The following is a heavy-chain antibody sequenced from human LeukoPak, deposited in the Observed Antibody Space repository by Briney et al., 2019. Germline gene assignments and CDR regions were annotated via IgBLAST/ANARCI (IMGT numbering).Heavy chain of an antibody. CDR1: GVSISSGGYY. CDR3: ARDSSSSISWFDP. J-gene: IGHJ5*02. D-gene: IGHD6-6*01. V-gene: IGHV4-31*03. CDR2: IYYSGST. Sequence: SQPLSLTCTVSGVSISSGGYYWSWIRQHPGKGLEWIGYIYYSGSTYYNPSLKSRVTISVDTSKNQFSLKLSSVTAADTAVYYCARDSSSSISWFDPWGQGTLVTVSS.